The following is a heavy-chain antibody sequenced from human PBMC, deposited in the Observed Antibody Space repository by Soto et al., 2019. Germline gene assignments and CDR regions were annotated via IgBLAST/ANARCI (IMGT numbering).Heavy chain of an antibody. Sequence: GGSLRLSCAASGFTFSNYAMSWVRQAPGKGLEWVSAISGSGGSTYYADSVKGRFTISRDNSKNTLYLQMNSLRAEDTAVYYCAKDRVPNATTEYFDYWGQGTLVTVSS. D-gene: IGHD2-2*01. CDR2: ISGSGGST. CDR3: AKDRVPNATTEYFDY. V-gene: IGHV3-23*01. CDR1: GFTFSNYA. J-gene: IGHJ4*02.